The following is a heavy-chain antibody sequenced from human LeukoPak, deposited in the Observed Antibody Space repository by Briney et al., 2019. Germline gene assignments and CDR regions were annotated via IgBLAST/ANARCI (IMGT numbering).Heavy chain of an antibody. V-gene: IGHV3-23*01. CDR3: AKNGDRGAYCTGGTCYPYFYYYMDV. Sequence: GGSLRLSCAASGFTFSTYTMSWVRQAPGKGLEWVSSITASSTSTYYADSVKGRFTISRDNSKNTLYLQMNSLRAEDTAIYYCAKNGDRGAYCTGGTCYPYFYYYMDVWDKGTTVTI. CDR2: ITASSTST. D-gene: IGHD2-15*01. CDR1: GFTFSTYT. J-gene: IGHJ6*03.